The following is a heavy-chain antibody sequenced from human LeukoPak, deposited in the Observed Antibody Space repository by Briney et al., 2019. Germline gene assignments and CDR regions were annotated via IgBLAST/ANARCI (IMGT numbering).Heavy chain of an antibody. Sequence: ASVKVSCKASGYTFTSYSIHWVRQAPGQGLEWMGIINPSGASAMYAQKFQGRVTMTRDMSTATDYLDLSSLRFDDTAVYYCARGHGSGSTNWFDPWGQGTLVTVPS. CDR1: GYTFTSYS. CDR2: INPSGASA. J-gene: IGHJ5*02. V-gene: IGHV1-46*01. D-gene: IGHD3-10*01. CDR3: ARGHGSGSTNWFDP.